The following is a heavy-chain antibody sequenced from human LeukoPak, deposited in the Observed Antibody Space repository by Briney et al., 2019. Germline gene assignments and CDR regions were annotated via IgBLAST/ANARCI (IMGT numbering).Heavy chain of an antibody. V-gene: IGHV4-34*01. J-gene: IGHJ3*02. CDR1: GGSFSGYY. Sequence: SETLSLTCAVYGGSFSGYYWSWIRQPPGKGLEWIGEINHSGSTNYNPSLKSRVTISVDTSKNQFSLELSSVTAADTAVYYCARLLSRITIFGVVISHDAFDIWGQGTMVTVSS. D-gene: IGHD3-3*01. CDR3: ARLLSRITIFGVVISHDAFDI. CDR2: INHSGST.